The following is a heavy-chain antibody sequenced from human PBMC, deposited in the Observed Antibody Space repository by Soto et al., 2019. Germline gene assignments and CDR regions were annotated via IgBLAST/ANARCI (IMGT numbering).Heavy chain of an antibody. CDR2: ISGSGVST. CDR3: AKSPGMYYYDSSGYYHYDY. D-gene: IGHD3-22*01. V-gene: IGHV3-23*01. J-gene: IGHJ4*02. Sequence: GGSLRLSCAASGFTVSSYAMSWVRQAPGKGLEWVSAISGSGVSTYYADSVKGRFTISRDNSKNTLYLQMNSLRAEDTAVYYCAKSPGMYYYDSSGYYHYDYWGQGTLVTVSS. CDR1: GFTVSSYA.